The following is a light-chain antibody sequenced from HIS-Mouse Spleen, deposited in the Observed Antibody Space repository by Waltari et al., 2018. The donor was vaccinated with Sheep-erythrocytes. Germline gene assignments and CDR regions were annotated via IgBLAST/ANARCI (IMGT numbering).Light chain of an antibody. J-gene: IGLJ3*02. CDR1: SSAVGCDNL. Sequence: QSALTQPTSVSGSPGPSITISCTATSSAVGCDNLVSWSQQHPGKAPKLMIYEGSKRPSGVSNRFSGSKSGNTASLTISRLQAEDEADYYCCSYAGSSTPWVFGGGTKLTVL. CDR3: CSYAGSSTPWV. V-gene: IGLV2-23*01. CDR2: EGS.